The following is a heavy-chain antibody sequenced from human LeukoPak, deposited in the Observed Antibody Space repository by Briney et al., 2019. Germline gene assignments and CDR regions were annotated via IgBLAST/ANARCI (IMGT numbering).Heavy chain of an antibody. D-gene: IGHD4-17*01. Sequence: GGSLRLSCAASGFTFSDYYMSWIRQAPGKGLEWVSYISSSSSYTNYADSVKGRFTISRDNAKNSLYLQMNSLRAEDTAVYYCVRDRWYGDYSGKYYFDYWGQGTLVTVSS. CDR2: ISSSSSYT. CDR1: GFTFSDYY. V-gene: IGHV3-11*06. CDR3: VRDRWYGDYSGKYYFDY. J-gene: IGHJ4*02.